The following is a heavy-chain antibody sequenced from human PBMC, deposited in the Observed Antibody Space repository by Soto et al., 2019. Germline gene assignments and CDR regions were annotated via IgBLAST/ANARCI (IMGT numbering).Heavy chain of an antibody. CDR1: GYTFASSG. J-gene: IGHJ4*02. D-gene: IGHD3-10*01. CDR3: ARVYGSGTQSAFFFDY. CDR2: ISAYKRNT. Sequence: QVQLVQSGAEVKKPGASVKVSCKTSGYTFASSGISWVRQAPGQGLEWMGWISAYKRNTNYVQKLQGRLTMTTDSSTSTAYMELRSLRSDDTAVYYCARVYGSGTQSAFFFDYWGQGTLVTVSS. V-gene: IGHV1-18*04.